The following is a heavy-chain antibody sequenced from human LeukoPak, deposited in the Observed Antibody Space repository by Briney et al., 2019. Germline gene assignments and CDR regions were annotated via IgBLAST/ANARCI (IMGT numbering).Heavy chain of an antibody. Sequence: ASVKVSCKASGYTFTGYYMHWVRQTPGQGLEWMGWINPNSGGTNYAQKFQGRVTMTRDTSISTAYMELSRLRSDDTAVYYCARATMVRGVQSDFDPWGQGTLVTVSS. J-gene: IGHJ5*02. V-gene: IGHV1-2*02. D-gene: IGHD3-10*01. CDR1: GYTFTGYY. CDR2: INPNSGGT. CDR3: ARATMVRGVQSDFDP.